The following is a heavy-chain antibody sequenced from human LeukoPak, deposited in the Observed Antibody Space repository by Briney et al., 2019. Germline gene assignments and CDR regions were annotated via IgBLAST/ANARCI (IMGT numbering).Heavy chain of an antibody. CDR1: GGSISSGGYY. CDR2: IYYSGST. V-gene: IGHV4-31*03. CDR3: ASRYYYDSSGYYRYYYYGMDV. Sequence: SETLSLTCTVSGGSISSGGYYWSWIRQHPGKGLEWIGYIYYSGSTYYNPSLKGRVTISVDTSKNQFSLKLSSVTAADTAVYYCASRYYYDSSGYYRYYYYGMDVWGQGTTVTVSS. D-gene: IGHD3-22*01. J-gene: IGHJ6*02.